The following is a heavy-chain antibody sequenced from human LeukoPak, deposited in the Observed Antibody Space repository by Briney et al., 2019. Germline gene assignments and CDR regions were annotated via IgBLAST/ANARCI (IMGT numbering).Heavy chain of an antibody. J-gene: IGHJ6*03. V-gene: IGHV1-2*02. CDR1: GYTFTGYY. CDR2: INPNSGGT. Sequence: ASVKVSCKASGYTFTGYYMHWVRQAPGQGLEWMGWINPNSGGTNYAQKFQGGVTMTRDTSISTAYMELSRLRSDDTAVYYCAREGIYSGSYYYYYYYYMDVWGKGTTVTVSS. CDR3: AREGIYSGSYYYYYYYYMDV. D-gene: IGHD1-26*01.